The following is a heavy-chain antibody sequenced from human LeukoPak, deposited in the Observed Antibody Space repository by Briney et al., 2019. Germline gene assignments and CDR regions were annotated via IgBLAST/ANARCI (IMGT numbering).Heavy chain of an antibody. D-gene: IGHD3-10*01. Sequence: ASVKVSCKASGYIFTDYYMHWVRQAPGQGLEWMGWINPKSDGTKYAQNFQGRVTMTRDTSISTAYMELSRLKSDDTAVYYCARGLYYYGSGSYYNGNPFDYWGQGTLVTVSS. CDR2: INPKSDGT. CDR1: GYIFTDYY. J-gene: IGHJ4*02. V-gene: IGHV1-2*02. CDR3: ARGLYYYGSGSYYNGNPFDY.